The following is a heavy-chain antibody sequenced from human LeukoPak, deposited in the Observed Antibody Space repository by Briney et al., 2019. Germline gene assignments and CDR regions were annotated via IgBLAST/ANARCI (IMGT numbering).Heavy chain of an antibody. CDR3: VKGGHYSSSSHFDY. CDR1: GVTISIYA. D-gene: IGHD6-6*01. Sequence: GGSLRLSCSASGVTISIYAMHWVRQAPGKGLEYVAGISSKGVSTYYADSVKGRFTISRDNSKDTMFLQMSSLRAEDTAVYYCVKGGHYSSSSHFDYWGQRTLVTVSS. J-gene: IGHJ4*02. CDR2: ISSKGVST. V-gene: IGHV3-64D*09.